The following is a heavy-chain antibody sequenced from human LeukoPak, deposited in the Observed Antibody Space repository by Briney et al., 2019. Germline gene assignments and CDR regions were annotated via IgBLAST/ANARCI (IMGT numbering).Heavy chain of an antibody. V-gene: IGHV1-2*02. Sequence: ASVKVSCKASGYTFTGYYMHWVRQAPGQGLEWMGWINPNSGGTNYAQKFQGRVTMTRDTSISTAYMELSRLRSDDTAVYYCVFVPQDIVVVPAAMDGDYWGQGTLVTVSS. J-gene: IGHJ4*02. CDR1: GYTFTGYY. CDR2: INPNSGGT. CDR3: VFVPQDIVVVPAAMDGDY. D-gene: IGHD2-2*01.